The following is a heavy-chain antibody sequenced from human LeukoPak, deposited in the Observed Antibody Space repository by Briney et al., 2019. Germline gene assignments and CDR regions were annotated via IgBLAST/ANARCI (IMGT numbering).Heavy chain of an antibody. D-gene: IGHD1-7*01. V-gene: IGHV3-30*18. CDR2: ISYDGSNK. CDR3: AKDFGWNYVFDY. J-gene: IGHJ4*02. Sequence: GGSLRLSCAASGFTFSSYGMHWVRQAPGKGLEWVAVISYDGSNKYHADSVKGRFTISRDNSKNTLYLQMNSLRAEDTAVYYCAKDFGWNYVFDYWGQGTLVTVSS. CDR1: GFTFSSYG.